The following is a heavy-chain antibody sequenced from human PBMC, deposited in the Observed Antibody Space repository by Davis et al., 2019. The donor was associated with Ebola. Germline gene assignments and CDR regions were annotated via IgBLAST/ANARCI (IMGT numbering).Heavy chain of an antibody. CDR2: INPSGGST. J-gene: IGHJ4*02. CDR1: GYTFTSYY. Sequence: ASVKVSCKASGYTFTSYYMHWVRQAPGQGLEWMGIINPSGGSTSYAQKFQGRVTMTRDTSTSTAYMEVGSLRSDDTAVYYCATAQFPTTSDHWGQGTLVTVSS. CDR3: ATAQFPTTSDH. D-gene: IGHD1-1*01. V-gene: IGHV1-46*01.